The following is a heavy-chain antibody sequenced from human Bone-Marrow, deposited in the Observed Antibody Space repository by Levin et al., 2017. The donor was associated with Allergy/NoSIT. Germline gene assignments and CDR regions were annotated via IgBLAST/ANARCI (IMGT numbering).Heavy chain of an antibody. CDR3: ARGYGYSYGLFDY. CDR1: GFTFSSYA. CDR2: ISYDGSNK. V-gene: IGHV3-30-3*01. Sequence: LSLTCAASGFTFSSYAMHWVRQAPGKGLEWVAVISYDGSNKYYADSVKGRFTISRDNSKNTLYLQMNSLRAEDTAVYYCARGYGYSYGLFDYWGQGTLVTVSS. J-gene: IGHJ4*02. D-gene: IGHD5-18*01.